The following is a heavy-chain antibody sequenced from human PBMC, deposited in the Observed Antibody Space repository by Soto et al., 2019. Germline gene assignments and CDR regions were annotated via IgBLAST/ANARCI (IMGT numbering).Heavy chain of an antibody. CDR3: ARIRGVLGLVPYYYYGMDV. CDR2: IYYSGST. J-gene: IGHJ6*02. CDR1: GGSISSSSYY. V-gene: IGHV4-39*01. D-gene: IGHD3-16*01. Sequence: QLQLQESGPGLVKPSETLSLTCTVSGGSISSSSYYWGWIRQPPGKGLEWIGSIYYSGSTYYNPSLKSRVTISVDTSKNQFSLKLSSVTAADTAVYYCARIRGVLGLVPYYYYGMDVWGQGTTVTVSS.